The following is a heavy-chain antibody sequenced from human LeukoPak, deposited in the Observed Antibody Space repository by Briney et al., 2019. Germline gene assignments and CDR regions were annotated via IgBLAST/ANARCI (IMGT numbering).Heavy chain of an antibody. CDR3: AKVPPQMTTEGLGDY. J-gene: IGHJ4*02. V-gene: IGHV3-30*02. CDR2: IRYDGSNK. D-gene: IGHD4-11*01. Sequence: GGSLRLSCAASGFTFSSYGMHWVRQAPGKGLEWVAFIRYDGSNKYYADSVKGRFTISRDNSKNTLYLQMNSLRAEDTAVYYCAKVPPQMTTEGLGDYWGQGTLVTVSS. CDR1: GFTFSSYG.